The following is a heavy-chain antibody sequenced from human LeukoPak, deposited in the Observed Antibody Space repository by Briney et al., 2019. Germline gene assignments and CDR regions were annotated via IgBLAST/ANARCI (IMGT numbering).Heavy chain of an antibody. J-gene: IGHJ6*02. CDR2: ISNRSRYI. CDR3: AKDRYSGYDYGYYYFGMDV. Sequence: GGSLRLSWAASGFTFSSDSMNWVRQAAGKGLEWVASISNRSRYIYSAHSGKGRFTITRDNSKQTLYLKLNSLRAEDTAVYYCAKDRYSGYDYGYYYFGMDVWGPGTPVTVSS. D-gene: IGHD5-12*01. V-gene: IGHV3-21*04. CDR1: GFTFSSDS.